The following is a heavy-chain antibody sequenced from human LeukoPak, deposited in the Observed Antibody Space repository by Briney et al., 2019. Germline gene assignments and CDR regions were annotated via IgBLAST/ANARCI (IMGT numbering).Heavy chain of an antibody. V-gene: IGHV3-7*01. Sequence: GGSLRLSCAASGFTFRSYWMSWVRQAPGKRLEWVANINQDGSEGYYVDSVKGRFTISRDNAKNSLYLQMNSLRAEDTALYYCARRVQYYFDYWGQGTLVTVSS. J-gene: IGHJ4*02. CDR2: INQDGSEG. CDR3: ARRVQYYFDY. CDR1: GFTFRSYW.